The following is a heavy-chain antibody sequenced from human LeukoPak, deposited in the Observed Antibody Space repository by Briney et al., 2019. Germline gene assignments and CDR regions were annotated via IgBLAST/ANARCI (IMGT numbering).Heavy chain of an antibody. J-gene: IGHJ5*02. CDR1: GFTFSSYE. CDR3: ASELGRRSSGGIS. D-gene: IGHD1-26*01. CDR2: ISSSGSTI. Sequence: PGGSLRLSCAASGFTFSSYEMNWVRQAPGKGLEWVSYISSSGSTIYYADSVKGRFTISRDNAKNSLYLQMNSLRAEDTAVYYCASELGRRSSGGISWGQGTLVTVSS. V-gene: IGHV3-48*03.